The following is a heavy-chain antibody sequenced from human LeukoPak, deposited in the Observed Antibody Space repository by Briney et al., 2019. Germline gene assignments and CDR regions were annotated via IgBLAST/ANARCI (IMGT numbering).Heavy chain of an antibody. Sequence: GESLKIPCQGSGYRFSNYWIAWVRQVPGKGLEWMGVTGDSDTRYSPSFEGQVTMSVDKSINTPYLQWSSLKASDTAMYYCARHFGTGTPFDYWGQGTLVTVSS. D-gene: IGHD3/OR15-3a*01. V-gene: IGHV5-51*01. CDR2: TGDSDT. CDR3: ARHFGTGTPFDY. J-gene: IGHJ4*02. CDR1: GYRFSNYW.